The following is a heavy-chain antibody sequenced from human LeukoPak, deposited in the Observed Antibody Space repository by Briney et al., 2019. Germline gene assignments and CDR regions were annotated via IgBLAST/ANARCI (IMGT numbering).Heavy chain of an antibody. CDR1: GFTFSSYA. J-gene: IGHJ4*02. CDR3: AKDLGDGYNSH. CDR2: ISGSGGST. V-gene: IGHV3-23*01. Sequence: AGGSLRLSCAASGFTFSSYAMSWVRQAPGKGLEWVSAISGSGGSTYYADSVKGRFTISRDNSRNTLYLQMNSLRAEDTAVYYCAKDLGDGYNSHWGQGTLVTVSS. D-gene: IGHD5-24*01.